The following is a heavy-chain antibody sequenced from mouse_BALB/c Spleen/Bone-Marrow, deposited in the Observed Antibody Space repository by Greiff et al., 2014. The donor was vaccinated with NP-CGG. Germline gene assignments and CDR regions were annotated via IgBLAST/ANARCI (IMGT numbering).Heavy chain of an antibody. J-gene: IGHJ4*01. Sequence: EVQLQQSGGDLVYPGGSLKLSCAASGFTFSSYGMSWVRQTPDTRLEWVATINSGGTNTYYPDSMKGRFTISRDNAKNTLYLQMSSLRSEDTAMYYCTRRGIYDERTAMDYWGRGTSVTASS. V-gene: IGHV5-6*01. CDR2: INSGGTNT. D-gene: IGHD2-12*01. CDR3: TRRGIYDERTAMDY. CDR1: GFTFSSYG.